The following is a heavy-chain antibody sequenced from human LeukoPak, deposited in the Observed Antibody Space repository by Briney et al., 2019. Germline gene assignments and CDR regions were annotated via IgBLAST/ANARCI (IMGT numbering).Heavy chain of an antibody. Sequence: TSETLSLTCTVSGGSISSGSYYWGWIRQPPGKGLEWIGSIYHSGSTYYNPSLKSRVTISVDTSKNQFSLKLSSVTAADTAVYYCARVLRDCSGGSCYSFYYYYYYMDVWGKGTTVTVS. D-gene: IGHD2-15*01. J-gene: IGHJ6*03. CDR3: ARVLRDCSGGSCYSFYYYYYYMDV. CDR1: GGSISSGSYY. CDR2: IYHSGST. V-gene: IGHV4-39*07.